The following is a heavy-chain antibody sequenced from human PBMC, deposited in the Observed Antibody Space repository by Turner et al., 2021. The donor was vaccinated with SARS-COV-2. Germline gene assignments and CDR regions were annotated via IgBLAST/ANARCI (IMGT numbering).Heavy chain of an antibody. CDR2: IIPIFGTA. V-gene: IGHV1-69*01. CDR1: GNTFSTYA. Sequence: QVQLVQSGAEVKKPGSSVKVSCKASGNTFSTYAISWVRQAPGQGLEWMGGIIPIFGTANYAQNFQGRVTITADESSSTAYMELSSLRSEDTAVYYCARDVDYFSPIGGSHHYYYGMDVWGQGTTVTVSS. J-gene: IGHJ6*02. D-gene: IGHD4-17*01. CDR3: ARDVDYFSPIGGSHHYYYGMDV.